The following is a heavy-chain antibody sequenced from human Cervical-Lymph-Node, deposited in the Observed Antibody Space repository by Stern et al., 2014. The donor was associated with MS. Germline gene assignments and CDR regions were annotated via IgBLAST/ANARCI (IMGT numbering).Heavy chain of an antibody. J-gene: IGHJ4*02. V-gene: IGHV3-23*04. CDR2: ISGSSDTI. D-gene: IGHD6-19*01. Sequence: EVPLVQSGGGLVQPGGSLTLSCAGSGFTFSTYAMSWVRQAPGKGLEWGSAISGSSDTIYYADSVKGRFTISRDNSKNTLYLQMNSLRAEDTAIYYCAKIERAVTGSFDCWGQGTLVTVSS. CDR1: GFTFSTYA. CDR3: AKIERAVTGSFDC.